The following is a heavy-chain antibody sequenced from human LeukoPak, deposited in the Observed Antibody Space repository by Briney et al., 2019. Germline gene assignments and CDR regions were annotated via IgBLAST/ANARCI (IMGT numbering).Heavy chain of an antibody. Sequence: GGSLRLSCAASGFTVSNYDLHWVRQGPGKGLEWVSGISTAGDPYYPGSVKGRFTISRENAKKSLYLQMDSLRDGDTAVYYCARGIRAGVWAFDIWGQGTMVTVAS. J-gene: IGHJ3*02. CDR1: GFTVSNYD. CDR2: ISTAGDP. D-gene: IGHD3-10*01. V-gene: IGHV3-13*04. CDR3: ARGIRAGVWAFDI.